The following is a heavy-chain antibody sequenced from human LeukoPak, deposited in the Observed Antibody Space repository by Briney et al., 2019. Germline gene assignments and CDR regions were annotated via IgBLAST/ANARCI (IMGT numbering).Heavy chain of an antibody. D-gene: IGHD6-19*01. J-gene: IGHJ6*02. CDR2: ISYDGSNK. CDR1: GFTFSSYG. CDR3: VKDTKSRSLPGIAVAGTSNYYGMDV. Sequence: GGSLRLSCAASGFTFSSYGMHWVRQAPGKGLEWVAVISYDGSNKYYADSVKGRFTISRDNSKNTLYLQMNSLRAEDTAVYYCVKDTKSRSLPGIAVAGTSNYYGMDVWGQGTTVTVSS. V-gene: IGHV3-30*18.